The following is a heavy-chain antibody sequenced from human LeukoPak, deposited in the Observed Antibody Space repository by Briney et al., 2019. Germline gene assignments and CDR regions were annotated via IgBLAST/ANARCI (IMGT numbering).Heavy chain of an antibody. CDR1: GFTFSSYA. Sequence: PGGSLRLSCATSGFTFSSYAMSWVRQAPGKGLEWVSAISGSGGSTYYADSVKGRFTISRDNSKNTLYLQMNSLRAEDTAVYYCAKGRVYSYGLFDYWGQGTLVTVSS. CDR2: ISGSGGST. V-gene: IGHV3-23*01. D-gene: IGHD5-18*01. J-gene: IGHJ4*02. CDR3: AKGRVYSYGLFDY.